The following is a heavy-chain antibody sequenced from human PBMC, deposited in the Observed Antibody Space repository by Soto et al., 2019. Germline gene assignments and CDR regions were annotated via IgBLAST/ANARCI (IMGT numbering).Heavy chain of an antibody. D-gene: IGHD3-22*01. CDR2: IYHSGST. Sequence: QLQLQESGSGLVKPSQTLSLTCAVSGGSISSGGYSWSWIRQPPGKGLEWIGYIYHSGSTYYNPSLKSRVTISVDRSKNQFSLKLSSVTAADTAVYYCARVASYWYDSSPGRFDYWGQGTLVTVSS. J-gene: IGHJ4*02. V-gene: IGHV4-30-2*01. CDR1: GGSISSGGYS. CDR3: ARVASYWYDSSPGRFDY.